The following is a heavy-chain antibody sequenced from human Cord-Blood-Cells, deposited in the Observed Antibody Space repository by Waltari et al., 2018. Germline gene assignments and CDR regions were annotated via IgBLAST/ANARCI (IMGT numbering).Heavy chain of an antibody. V-gene: IGHV3-30*04. CDR2: ISYDGSNK. J-gene: IGHJ6*02. CDR1: GFTVSSYA. CDR3: ARDLAYCGGDCYSYYYGMGV. Sequence: QVQLVESGGGVVQPGRSLRLSCAACGFTVSSYALLWVRQAPGKGLEWVAVISYDGSNKYYADSVKGRFTISRDNSMNTLYLQMNSLRAEDTAVYYCARDLAYCGGDCYSYYYGMGVWGQGTTVTVSS. D-gene: IGHD2-21*02.